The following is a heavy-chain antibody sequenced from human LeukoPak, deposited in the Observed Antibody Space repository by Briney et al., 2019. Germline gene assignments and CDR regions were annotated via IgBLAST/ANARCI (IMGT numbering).Heavy chain of an antibody. Sequence: PGGSLRLSCAASGFTFSSYSMNWVRQAPGKGLEWVSSISSSSSYIYYADSVKGRFTISRDNAKNSLYLQMNSLRAEDTAVYYCARDLSPLEYCSGALLDYWGQGTLVTVSS. D-gene: IGHD2-15*01. V-gene: IGHV3-21*01. CDR3: ARDLSPLEYCSGALLDY. CDR1: GFTFSSYS. CDR2: ISSSSSYI. J-gene: IGHJ4*02.